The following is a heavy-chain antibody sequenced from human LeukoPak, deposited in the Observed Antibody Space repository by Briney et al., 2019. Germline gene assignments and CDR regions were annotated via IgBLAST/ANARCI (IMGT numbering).Heavy chain of an antibody. J-gene: IGHJ4*02. Sequence: SGTRSLTCVFSGGSITVTNWWVWVGHPPGQGLEWIGEISLFGLTNYNPSLKSRVTMSLDKSKNHLSLNLTSVTAADTAVYYCSRENWAFSPFGYWGQGTLVTVPS. CDR1: GGSITVTNW. CDR2: ISLFGLT. D-gene: IGHD3-16*01. V-gene: IGHV4-4*02. CDR3: SRENWAFSPFGY.